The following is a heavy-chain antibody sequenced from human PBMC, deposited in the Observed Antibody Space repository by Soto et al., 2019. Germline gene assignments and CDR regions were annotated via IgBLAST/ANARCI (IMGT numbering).Heavy chain of an antibody. Sequence: SETLSLTCTVSGGSISSSSYYWGWIRQPPGKGLEWIGSIYYSGSTYYNPSLKSRVTISVDTSKNQFSLKLSSVTAADTAVYYCASAGVYRTNGVCYPNWFDPWGQGTLVTVSS. D-gene: IGHD2-8*01. J-gene: IGHJ5*02. CDR2: IYYSGST. CDR3: ASAGVYRTNGVCYPNWFDP. CDR1: GGSISSSSYY. V-gene: IGHV4-39*01.